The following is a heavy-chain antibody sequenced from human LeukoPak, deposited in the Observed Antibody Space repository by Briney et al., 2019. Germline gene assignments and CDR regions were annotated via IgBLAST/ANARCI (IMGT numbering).Heavy chain of an antibody. D-gene: IGHD2-2*01. CDR2: INPSGGST. V-gene: IGHV1-46*01. Sequence: ASVKVSCKASGYTFTSYYMHWVRQAPGQGLEWMGIINPSGGSTSYAQKFQGRVTMTTETSTRTTYMELRSLTSDDTAVYYCARDLDIVVIRAALRHYGMDVWGQGTTVTVSS. J-gene: IGHJ6*02. CDR1: GYTFTSYY. CDR3: ARDLDIVVIRAALRHYGMDV.